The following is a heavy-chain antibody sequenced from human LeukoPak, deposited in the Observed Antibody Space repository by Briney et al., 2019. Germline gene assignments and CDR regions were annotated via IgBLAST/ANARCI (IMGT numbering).Heavy chain of an antibody. CDR2: IIPIFGTA. CDR3: ARDGGRTMVRGVTRRGMDV. CDR1: GGTFSSYA. Sequence: SVKVSCKASGGTFSSYAISWARQAPGQGLEWMGGIIPIFGTANYAQKFQGRVTITADKSTSTAYMELSSLRSEDTAVYYCARDGGRTMVRGVTRRGMDVWGKGTTVTVSS. V-gene: IGHV1-69*06. J-gene: IGHJ6*04. D-gene: IGHD3-10*01.